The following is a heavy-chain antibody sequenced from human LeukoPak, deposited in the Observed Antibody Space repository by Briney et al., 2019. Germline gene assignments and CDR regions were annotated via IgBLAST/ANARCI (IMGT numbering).Heavy chain of an antibody. CDR1: GFTFSRYE. V-gene: IGHV3-48*03. J-gene: IGHJ4*02. D-gene: IGHD4-17*01. Sequence: PGGSLRLSCAASGFTFSRYELNWVRQAPGKGLEWVSYISSSGSIIYYADFVKGRFTISRDNAKNSLYLQMNSLRAEDTALYYCARDLGMTDGDYVSYFDYWGQGTLVTVSS. CDR2: ISSSGSII. CDR3: ARDLGMTDGDYVSYFDY.